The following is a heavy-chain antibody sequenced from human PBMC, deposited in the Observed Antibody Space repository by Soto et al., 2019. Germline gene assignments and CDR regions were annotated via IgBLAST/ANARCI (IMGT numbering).Heavy chain of an antibody. CDR2: IIPIFGTA. CDR3: ASGGSYSPPFDY. V-gene: IGHV1-69*13. Sequence: SVKVSCKASGGTFSSYAISWVRQAPGQGLEWMGGIIPIFGTANYAQKFQGRVTITADESTSTAYMELSSLRSEDTAVYYCASGGSYSPPFDYWGQGTLVTVSS. CDR1: GGTFSSYA. J-gene: IGHJ4*02. D-gene: IGHD3-10*01.